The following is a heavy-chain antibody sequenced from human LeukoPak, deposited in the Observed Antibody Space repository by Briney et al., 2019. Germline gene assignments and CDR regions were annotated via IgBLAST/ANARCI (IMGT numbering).Heavy chain of an antibody. Sequence: GGSLRLSCAASGFTFSSYGMHWVRQAPGKGLEWVALIRFDGFNEYYADSVKGRFTVSRDNSKNSLYLQMNTLRTEDTAVYFCAKDGGYTTGWTVYYFDYWGQGALVTVSS. V-gene: IGHV3-30*02. CDR2: IRFDGFNE. D-gene: IGHD6-19*01. CDR1: GFTFSSYG. J-gene: IGHJ4*02. CDR3: AKDGGYTTGWTVYYFDY.